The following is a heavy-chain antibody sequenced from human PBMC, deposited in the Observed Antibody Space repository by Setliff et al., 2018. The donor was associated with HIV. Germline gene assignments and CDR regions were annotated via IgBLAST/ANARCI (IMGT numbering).Heavy chain of an antibody. V-gene: IGHV4-59*12. J-gene: IGHJ6*03. D-gene: IGHD3-22*01. CDR2: IYYIGTT. CDR3: ARFYDISGYYSNYHYYMDV. Sequence: SETLSLTCTVSGGSISRFYWSWIRQPPGKGLEWIGHIYYIGTTNYNPSLKSRVTISVDTSKYHFSLKLSSVTAADTAVYYCARFYDISGYYSNYHYYMDVWGKGTVVTVSS. CDR1: GGSISRFY.